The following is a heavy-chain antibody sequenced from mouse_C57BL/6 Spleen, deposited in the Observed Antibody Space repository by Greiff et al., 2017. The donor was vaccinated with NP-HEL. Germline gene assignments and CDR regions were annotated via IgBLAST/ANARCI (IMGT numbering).Heavy chain of an antibody. V-gene: IGHV1-69*01. CDR2: IDPSDSYT. Sequence: QVQLQQSGAELVMPGASVKLSCKASGYTFTSYWMHWVKQRPGQGLEWIGEIDPSDSYTNYNQKFKGKSTLTVDKSSSTAYMQLSSLTSEDSAVYYCARRDSWFAYWGQGTLVTVSA. CDR3: ARRDSWFAY. J-gene: IGHJ3*01. D-gene: IGHD2-12*01. CDR1: GYTFTSYW.